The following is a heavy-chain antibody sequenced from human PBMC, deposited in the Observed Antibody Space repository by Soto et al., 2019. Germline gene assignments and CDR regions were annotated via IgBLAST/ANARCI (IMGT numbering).Heavy chain of an antibody. CDR1: GFIFSDYE. D-gene: IGHD3-10*01. V-gene: IGHV3-53*01. CDR2: IFSGGNA. CDR3: VKEFRGAFDY. J-gene: IGHJ4*02. Sequence: PGGSLRLSCEGSGFIFSDYEMSWVRQAPGKGLEWVSVIFSGGNADYADSVKGRFIMSRDISKNTLYLQMNSLRAEDTAVYFCVKEFRGAFDYWGQGTLVTVSS.